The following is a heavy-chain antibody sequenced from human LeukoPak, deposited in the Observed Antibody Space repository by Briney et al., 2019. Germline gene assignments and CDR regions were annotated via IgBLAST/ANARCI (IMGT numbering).Heavy chain of an antibody. Sequence: SETLSLTCTVSGDSIRSSTYYWGWIRQPPGKGLEWIGSIYSGGATYYNASLNNRVTIPVDTSRNQFSLKLSSVTAADTAMFYCARHKFSFDYWGRGTLVTVSS. CDR2: IYSGGAT. J-gene: IGHJ4*02. CDR3: ARHKFSFDY. V-gene: IGHV4-39*01. CDR1: GDSIRSSTYY.